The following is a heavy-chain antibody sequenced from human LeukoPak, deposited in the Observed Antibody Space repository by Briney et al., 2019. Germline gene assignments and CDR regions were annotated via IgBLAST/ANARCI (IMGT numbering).Heavy chain of an antibody. Sequence: ASVKVSCKASGYTFTSYYMHWVRQAPGQGLEWMGIINPSGGSTSYAQKFQGRVTMTRDTSTSTVYMELSSLRSEDTAVYYCARVDCSSASSSASCYWVYWGQGTLVTVSS. CDR1: GYTFTSYY. CDR3: ARVDCSSASSSASCYWVY. D-gene: IGHD2-2*01. V-gene: IGHV1-46*01. CDR2: INPSGGST. J-gene: IGHJ4*02.